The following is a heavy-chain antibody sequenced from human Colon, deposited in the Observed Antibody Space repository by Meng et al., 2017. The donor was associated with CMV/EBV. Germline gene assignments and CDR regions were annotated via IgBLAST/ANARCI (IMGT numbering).Heavy chain of an antibody. J-gene: IGHJ1*01. V-gene: IGHV7-4-1*02. D-gene: IGHD6-13*01. Sequence: CKASVYKFTRYNINWVRQAPGQWLEWMGYINPKTANPTYVQGFTGRFVFSLDTSVSTAYLQISSLEAEDTAVYYCATGSVAADGKGYWGQGTLVTVSS. CDR1: VYKFTRYN. CDR3: ATGSVAADGKGY. CDR2: INPKTANP.